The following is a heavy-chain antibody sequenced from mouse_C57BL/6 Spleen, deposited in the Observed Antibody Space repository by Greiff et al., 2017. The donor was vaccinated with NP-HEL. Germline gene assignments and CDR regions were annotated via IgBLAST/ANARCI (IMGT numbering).Heavy chain of an antibody. Sequence: EVMLVESGGGLVKPGGSLKLSCAASGFTFSSYAMSWVRQTPEKRLEWVATISDGGSYTYYPDNVKGRFTFSRDNAKNNLYLEMSHLTSEDTAMYYCARGWLLRYPLSMDYWGQGTSVTVSS. J-gene: IGHJ4*01. CDR3: ARGWLLRYPLSMDY. CDR2: ISDGGSYT. CDR1: GFTFSSYA. V-gene: IGHV5-4*03. D-gene: IGHD1-1*01.